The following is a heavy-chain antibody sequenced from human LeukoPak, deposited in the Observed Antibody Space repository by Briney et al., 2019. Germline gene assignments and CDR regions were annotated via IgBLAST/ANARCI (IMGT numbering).Heavy chain of an antibody. CDR3: ARGGYYYDSSGLDPFHI. V-gene: IGHV1-2*02. D-gene: IGHD3-22*01. J-gene: IGHJ3*02. CDR1: GYTFTGYY. Sequence: ASVKVSCKASGYTFTGYYMHWVREAPGRGREWMGWINPNSGDTKYAQKFQGTATTTRDTTTSTPYMELRRLGSVETAVYYCARGGYYYDSSGLDPFHIWGQGTMVTVSS. CDR2: INPNSGDT.